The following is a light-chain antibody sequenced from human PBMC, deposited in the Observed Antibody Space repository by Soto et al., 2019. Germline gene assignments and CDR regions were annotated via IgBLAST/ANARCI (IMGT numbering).Light chain of an antibody. J-gene: IGKJ5*01. CDR2: DAS. CDR3: QEHASI. Sequence: EIVMTQSPLTLPVTPGEPASISCRSSQSVSRNLAWYQQKPGQPPTLLIYDASTRATGIPDRFSGSGSGTDFTLTISRLEPEDFAVYYCQEHASIFGQGTRLEI. V-gene: IGKV3-11*01. CDR1: QSVSRN.